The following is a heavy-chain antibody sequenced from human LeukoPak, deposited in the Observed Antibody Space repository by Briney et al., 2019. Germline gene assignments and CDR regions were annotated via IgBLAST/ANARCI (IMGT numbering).Heavy chain of an antibody. CDR1: GGSISSYY. J-gene: IGHJ6*02. Sequence: SETLSLTCTVSGGSISSYYWSWIRQPPGKGLEWIGYIYYSGSTNYNPSLKSRVTISVDTSKNQFSLKLSSVTAADTAVYYCARDPRGRYFDWLLSGMDVWGQGTTVTVSS. V-gene: IGHV4-59*01. CDR3: ARDPRGRYFDWLLSGMDV. D-gene: IGHD3-9*01. CDR2: IYYSGST.